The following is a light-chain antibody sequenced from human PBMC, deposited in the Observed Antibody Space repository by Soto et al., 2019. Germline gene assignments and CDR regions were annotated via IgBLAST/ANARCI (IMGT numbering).Light chain of an antibody. CDR2: DAS. V-gene: IGKV3D-20*01. CDR1: ERVSSSY. CDR3: QQYGSSPIT. J-gene: IGKJ5*01. Sequence: IVLTQSPATMYLSPGERASLSCGASERVSSSYVAWYQMKAGLAPRLLIHDASTRASGIPDRFRGSKSGTDFTLTIRGLEPEDAALYYCQQYGSSPITFGQGTRLEI.